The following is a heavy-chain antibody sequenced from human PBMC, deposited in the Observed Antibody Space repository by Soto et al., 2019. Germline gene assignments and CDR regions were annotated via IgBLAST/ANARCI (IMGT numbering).Heavy chain of an antibody. D-gene: IGHD5-18*01. CDR1: GYSYAGYW. V-gene: IGHV5-10-1*01. Sequence: GDSLKISCKGSGYSYAGYWITWVRQNPGKGLEWMGRIDPSDSQTYYSPSFRGHVTISVTKSITTVFLQWSSLRASDTAMYYCARQIYESDTGPNCQYYFDSWGQGTPVTVSS. CDR2: IDPSDSQT. CDR3: ARQIYESDTGPNCQYYFDS. J-gene: IGHJ4*02.